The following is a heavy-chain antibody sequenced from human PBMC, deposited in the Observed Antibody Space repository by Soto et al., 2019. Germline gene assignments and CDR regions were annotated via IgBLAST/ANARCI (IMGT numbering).Heavy chain of an antibody. Sequence: QVHLVQSGAEVKTPGSSVKVSCKPSGGTLSSYTFVWVRQAPGEGLEWIGRIIAVLNLPHSAQKFQGRVTITADEATRTAYMELNSLRSEDTAVYYCATSNNNGRDNWGQGTLITFSS. CDR2: IIAVLNLP. CDR3: ATSNNNGRDN. D-gene: IGHD2-8*01. CDR1: GGTLSSYT. V-gene: IGHV1-69*02. J-gene: IGHJ4*02.